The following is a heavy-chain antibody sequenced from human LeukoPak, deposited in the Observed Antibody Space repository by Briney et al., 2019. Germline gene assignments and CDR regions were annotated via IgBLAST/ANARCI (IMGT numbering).Heavy chain of an antibody. Sequence: ASVKVSCRASGYTFTSYGISWVRQAPGQGLEWMGWISAYNGNTNYAQKLQGRVTMTTDTSTSTAYMELSSLRSEDTAVYYCARAVSTCSSTSCYSYYYMDVWGKGTTVTISS. CDR2: ISAYNGNT. D-gene: IGHD2-2*01. J-gene: IGHJ6*03. CDR1: GYTFTSYG. CDR3: ARAVSTCSSTSCYSYYYMDV. V-gene: IGHV1-18*01.